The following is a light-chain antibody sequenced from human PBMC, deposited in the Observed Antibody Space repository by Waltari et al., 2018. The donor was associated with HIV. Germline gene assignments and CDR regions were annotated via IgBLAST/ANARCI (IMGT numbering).Light chain of an antibody. V-gene: IGLV2-14*03. J-gene: IGLJ2*01. CDR2: DVN. Sequence: QSALTQPASVSGSPGQSVTISCTGNSTDIDAYKYVSWYQQRPDKAPRLMIYDVNKRPSGVSNRFSGSNSANSASLTISGLQTDDEGNYFCSSYVRLTFGLIFGGGTKVTVL. CDR1: STDIDAYKY. CDR3: SSYVRLTFGLI.